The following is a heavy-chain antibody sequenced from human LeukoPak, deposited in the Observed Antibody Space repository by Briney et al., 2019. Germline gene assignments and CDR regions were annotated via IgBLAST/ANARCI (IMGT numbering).Heavy chain of an antibody. CDR1: GFTFSSYA. J-gene: IGHJ6*04. CDR3: AKDRSIAAAGRNYYYGMDV. D-gene: IGHD6-13*01. CDR2: ISGSGGST. V-gene: IGHV3-23*01. Sequence: GGSLRLSCAASGFTFSSYAMSWVRQAPGKGLEGVSAISGSGGSTYYADSVKGRFTISRDNSKNTLYLQMNSLRAEDTAVYYCAKDRSIAAAGRNYYYGMDVWGKGTTVTVSS.